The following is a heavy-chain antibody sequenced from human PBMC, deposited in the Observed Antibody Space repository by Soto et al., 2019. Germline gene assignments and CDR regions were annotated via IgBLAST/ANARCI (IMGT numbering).Heavy chain of an antibody. J-gene: IGHJ4*02. CDR3: AKDLIYQAGTYYDFWSGVTGIAY. CDR2: ISGSGGST. CDR1: GFTFSSYA. V-gene: IGHV3-23*01. D-gene: IGHD3-3*01. Sequence: PGGSLRLSCAASGFTFSSYAMSWVRQAPGKGLEWVSAISGSGGSTYYADSVKGRFTISRDNSKNTLYLQMNSLRAEDTAVYYCAKDLIYQAGTYYDFWSGVTGIAYWGQGTLVTVSS.